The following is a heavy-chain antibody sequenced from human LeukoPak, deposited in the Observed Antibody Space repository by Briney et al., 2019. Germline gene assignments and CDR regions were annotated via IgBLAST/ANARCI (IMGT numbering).Heavy chain of an antibody. D-gene: IGHD6-13*01. Sequence: SETLSLNCTVSGGSISTNSYYWSWIRQPAGKGLEWIGRIYTSGSTDYNPSLKSRVTISVDASKNQFSLKLSSVTAADTAVYYCARVYYSSSYDYWYFDLWGRGTLVTVSS. V-gene: IGHV4-61*02. CDR3: ARVYYSSSYDYWYFDL. CDR2: IYTSGST. J-gene: IGHJ2*01. CDR1: GGSISTNSYY.